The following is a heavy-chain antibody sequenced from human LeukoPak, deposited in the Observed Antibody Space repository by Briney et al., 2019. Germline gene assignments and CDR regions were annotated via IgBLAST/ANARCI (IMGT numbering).Heavy chain of an antibody. J-gene: IGHJ4*02. CDR1: GFTFSSHG. Sequence: PGGTLRLSCAASGFTFSSHGMSWVRQAPGKGLEWVSTISGSGDNTYYADSVKGRFTISRDNSKNTLYLQMNSLRAEDTALYYCARSSYGDYVQIRPYYFDYWGQGTLVTVSS. CDR3: ARSSYGDYVQIRPYYFDY. V-gene: IGHV3-23*01. CDR2: ISGSGDNT. D-gene: IGHD4-17*01.